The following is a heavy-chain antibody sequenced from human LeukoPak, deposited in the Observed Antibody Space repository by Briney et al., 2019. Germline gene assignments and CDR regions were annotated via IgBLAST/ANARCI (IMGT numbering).Heavy chain of an antibody. J-gene: IGHJ6*03. Sequence: ASVKVSCKASGYTFTGYYMHWVRQAPGQGLEWMGWINPNSGGTNYAQKFQGRVTMTRDTSISTAYMELSRLRSDDTAVYYCAREGIAAAGTTPHYYYYMDAWGKGTTVTVSS. CDR2: INPNSGGT. CDR3: AREGIAAAGTTPHYYYYMDA. CDR1: GYTFTGYY. D-gene: IGHD6-13*01. V-gene: IGHV1-2*02.